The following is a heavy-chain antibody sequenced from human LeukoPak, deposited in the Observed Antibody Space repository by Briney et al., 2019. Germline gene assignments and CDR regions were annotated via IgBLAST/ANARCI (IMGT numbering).Heavy chain of an antibody. D-gene: IGHD6-19*01. V-gene: IGHV3-30*18. CDR1: GFTFSSYE. J-gene: IGHJ5*02. Sequence: GGSLRLSCAVSGFTFSSYEMNWVRQAPGKGLEWVAVIAYDGSDKYYADSVKGRFTISRDNSKNTLYLQMNSLRAEDTAVYYCAKQSLSHTLNWFDPWGQGTLVTVSS. CDR3: AKQSLSHTLNWFDP. CDR2: IAYDGSDK.